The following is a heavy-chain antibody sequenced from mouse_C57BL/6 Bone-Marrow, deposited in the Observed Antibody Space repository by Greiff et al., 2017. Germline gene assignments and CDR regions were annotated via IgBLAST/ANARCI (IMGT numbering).Heavy chain of an antibody. J-gene: IGHJ1*03. V-gene: IGHV14-2*01. D-gene: IGHD1-1*01. CDR2: IDPEDGET. Sequence: EVQRVESGAELVKPGASVKLSCTASGFNIKDYYMHWVKQRTEQGLEWIGRIDPEDGETKYAPKFQGKATITADTSSNTAYLQLSSLTSEDTAVYYWARTTVVAHWYFDVWGTGTTVTVSS. CDR3: ARTTVVAHWYFDV. CDR1: GFNIKDYY.